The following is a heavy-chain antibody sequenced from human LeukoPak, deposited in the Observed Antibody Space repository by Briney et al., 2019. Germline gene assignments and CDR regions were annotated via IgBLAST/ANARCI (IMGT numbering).Heavy chain of an antibody. CDR2: IIPLFGTA. V-gene: IGHV1-69*05. CDR3: AREHYSYGYLNDN. J-gene: IGHJ4*02. Sequence: RASVKVSCKASGGSFKNYAFNWVRQAPGQGLEWMGGIIPLFGTATYAQRFQGRVTITTDESTSTAYMQLSSLRSDDTAVYYCAREHYSYGYLNDNCGQGTLVCVSS. D-gene: IGHD5-18*01. CDR1: GGSFKNYA.